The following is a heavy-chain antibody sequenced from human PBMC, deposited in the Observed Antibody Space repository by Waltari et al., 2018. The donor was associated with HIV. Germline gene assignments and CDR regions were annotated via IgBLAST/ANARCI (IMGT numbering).Heavy chain of an antibody. J-gene: IGHJ4*02. CDR3: AKGNYDVLTGYYGPSFEC. CDR1: GFTFRGYA. D-gene: IGHD3-9*01. V-gene: IGHV3-64D*06. Sequence: EVQVVESGGTLVQPGGSLRLSCSASGFTFRGYAIHWVRQTPGKGLEYVSAIMGDGHSTYYAGSLKGRFTITRDNSNNTVWLQMRSLRAEDTAVYYCAKGNYDVLTGYYGPSFECWGQGTLVTVSS. CDR2: IMGDGHST.